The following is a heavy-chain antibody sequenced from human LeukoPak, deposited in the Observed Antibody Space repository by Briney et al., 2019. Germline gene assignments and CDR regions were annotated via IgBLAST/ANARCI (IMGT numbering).Heavy chain of an antibody. CDR1: GGSISSDY. CDR3: TRGTTTNGFDI. J-gene: IGHJ3*02. CDR2: IYTSGST. Sequence: SETLSLTCTVSGGSISSDYWSWIRQPAGKGLEWIGHIYTSGSTNYNPSLKSRVTMSGDTSKNQFSLKLSSVTAADTAVYYCTRGTTTNGFDIWGQGTMVTVSS. V-gene: IGHV4-4*07. D-gene: IGHD4-17*01.